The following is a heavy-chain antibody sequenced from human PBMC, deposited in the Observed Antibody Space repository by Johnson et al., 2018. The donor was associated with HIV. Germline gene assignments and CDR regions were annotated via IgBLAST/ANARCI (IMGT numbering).Heavy chain of an antibody. V-gene: IGHV3-15*01. CDR1: GFTFSNVW. CDR2: IKRKTDGGTT. J-gene: IGHJ3*01. Sequence: VQLVESGGGLVKPGGSLKVSCAASGFTFSNVWMHWLRQAPGKGLEWVGRIKRKTDGGTTDYAAPVKGKFTISRDDSKNTLYLEMNSLKTEDTAVYYCTTNLPYCSGHDCYNAFDLWGQGTTVIVSS. D-gene: IGHD2-15*01. CDR3: TTNLPYCSGHDCYNAFDL.